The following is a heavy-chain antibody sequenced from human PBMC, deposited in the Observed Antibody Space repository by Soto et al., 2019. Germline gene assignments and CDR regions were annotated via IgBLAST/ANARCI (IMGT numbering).Heavy chain of an antibody. V-gene: IGHV4-34*01. J-gene: IGHJ4*02. CDR2: INHSGST. D-gene: IGHD4-4*01. Sequence: SETLSLTCAVYGGSFSGYYWSWIRQPPGKGLEWIGEINHSGSTNYNPSLKSRVTISVDTSKNQFSLKLSSVTAADTAVYYCGRANYPSPDYWGQGTLVTVSS. CDR3: GRANYPSPDY. CDR1: GGSFSGYY.